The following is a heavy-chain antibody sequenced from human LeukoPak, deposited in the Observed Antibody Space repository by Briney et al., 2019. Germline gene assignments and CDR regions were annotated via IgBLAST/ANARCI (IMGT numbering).Heavy chain of an antibody. CDR2: ISGSGE. CDR3: AKHGDYYGSGFFR. CDR1: GFTFSNYA. J-gene: IGHJ4*02. D-gene: IGHD3-10*01. Sequence: GGSLRLSCAASGFTFSNYAMNWVRQAPGKGLEWVSTISGSGEYYTDSVKGRFTISRDSSKNTLYLQMNSLRAEDTAVYYCAKHGDYYGSGFFRWGQGTLVTVCS. V-gene: IGHV3-23*01.